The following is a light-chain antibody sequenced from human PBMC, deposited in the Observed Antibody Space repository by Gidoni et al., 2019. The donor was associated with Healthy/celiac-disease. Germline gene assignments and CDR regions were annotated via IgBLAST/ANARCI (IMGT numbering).Light chain of an antibody. CDR1: QSISSY. J-gene: IGKJ1*01. V-gene: IGKV1-39*01. CDR3: QQSYSTPPT. Sequence: DIQMPQSPSSLSASVGDRVTITCRASQSISSYLNWYQQKPGKAPKLLIYAASSLQSGVPSRCSGSGSGTDFTLTISSLQPEDFATYYCQQSYSTPPTFXQXTKVEIK. CDR2: AAS.